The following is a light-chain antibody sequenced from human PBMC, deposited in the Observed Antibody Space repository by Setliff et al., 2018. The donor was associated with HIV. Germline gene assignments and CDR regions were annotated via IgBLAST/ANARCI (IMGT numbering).Light chain of an antibody. V-gene: IGLV2-18*03. CDR1: SSDVGSYNR. J-gene: IGLJ1*01. Sequence: QSALTQPPSVSGSPGQSVTISCTGTSSDVGSYNRVSWYQQPPGTAPKLMIYEVNNRPSGVPDRFSGSKSGNTASLTTSGLQAEDEADYYCSSYTSISTYVFGTGTKVTVL. CDR3: SSYTSISTYV. CDR2: EVN.